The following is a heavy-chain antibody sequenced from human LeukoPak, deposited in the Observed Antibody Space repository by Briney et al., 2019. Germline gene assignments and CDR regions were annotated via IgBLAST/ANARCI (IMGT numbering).Heavy chain of an antibody. D-gene: IGHD2-2*01. CDR3: ARDHGPAATWDY. Sequence: SETLSLTCTVSGGSISSSSHYWDCIRQPPGEGLEWIGSIYYSGSTYYNPSLKSRVTISVDTSKNQFSLKLISVTAADTAVYYCARDHGPAATWDYWGQGTLVTVSS. CDR1: GGSISSSSHY. J-gene: IGHJ4*02. CDR2: IYYSGST. V-gene: IGHV4-39*07.